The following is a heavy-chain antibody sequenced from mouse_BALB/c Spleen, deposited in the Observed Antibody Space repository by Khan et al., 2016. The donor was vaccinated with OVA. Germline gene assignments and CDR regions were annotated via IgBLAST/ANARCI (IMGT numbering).Heavy chain of an antibody. V-gene: IGHV1-77*01. CDR2: ISPGSGDT. J-gene: IGHJ3*01. CDR1: GYTFTDYY. Sequence: QVQLKQSGAELARPGASVKLSCKASGYTFTDYYINWVKQRTGQGLEWIGEISPGSGDTYYNENFKGKATLTADKSSSTVYMQLSSLTAEASAVCFCARRNYFGYTFAYWGQGTLVTVSA. D-gene: IGHD1-2*01. CDR3: ARRNYFGYTFAY.